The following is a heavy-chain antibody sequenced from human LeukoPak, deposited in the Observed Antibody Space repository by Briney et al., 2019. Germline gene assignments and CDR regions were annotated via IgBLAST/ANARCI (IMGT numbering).Heavy chain of an antibody. CDR1: GGSISSYY. J-gene: IGHJ4*02. CDR3: VRENYSSGWYGIIDY. D-gene: IGHD6-19*01. Sequence: KPSETLSLTYTVSGGSISSYYWSWIRQSPGKGLEWIGYIYYSGSTNYNPSLKSRVTISVDTSKNQFSLKLSSVTAADTAVYYCVRENYSSGWYGIIDYWGQGTLVTVSS. CDR2: IYYSGST. V-gene: IGHV4-59*01.